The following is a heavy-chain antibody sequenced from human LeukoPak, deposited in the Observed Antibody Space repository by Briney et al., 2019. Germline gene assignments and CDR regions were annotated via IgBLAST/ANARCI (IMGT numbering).Heavy chain of an antibody. D-gene: IGHD2-15*01. CDR1: GFTFSSYW. CDR3: AREMGSPPYYFDY. CDR2: IKQDGSEK. V-gene: IGHV3-7*01. Sequence: GGSLRLSCAASGFTFSSYWMSWVRPAPGKGLEWVANIKQDGSEKYYVDSVKGRFTISRDNAKNSLYLQMNSLRAEDTAVYYRAREMGSPPYYFDYWGQGTLVTVSS. J-gene: IGHJ4*02.